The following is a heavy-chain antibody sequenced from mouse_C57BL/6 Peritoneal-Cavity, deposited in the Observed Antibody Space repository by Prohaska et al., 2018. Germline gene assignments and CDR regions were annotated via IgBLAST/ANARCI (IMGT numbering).Heavy chain of an antibody. D-gene: IGHD2-4*01. CDR1: GLDFSSYW. J-gene: IGHJ3*01. Sequence: EVKLLQSGGGLVQLGGSLILSCAASGLDFSSYWMSCVSRVTGKRLEWIGEIKPDSSTINDAPTLKDKVIITRDNAKNTLYLQMSRVRYEDSALYYCARTDDYAWFAYGGQGTLVTVSA. CDR2: IKPDSSTI. V-gene: IGHV4-1*01. CDR3: ARTDDYAWFAY.